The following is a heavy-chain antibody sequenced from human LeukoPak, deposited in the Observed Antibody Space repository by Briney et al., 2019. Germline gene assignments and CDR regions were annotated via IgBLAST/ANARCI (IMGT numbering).Heavy chain of an antibody. CDR1: GFTFSSYS. CDR3: ARGDIVATMASFDY. J-gene: IGHJ4*02. D-gene: IGHD5-12*01. V-gene: IGHV3-48*04. CDR2: ISSSSSTI. Sequence: GGSLRLSCAASGFTFSSYSMNWVRQAPGKGLEWVSYISSSSSTIYYADSVKGRFTISRDNAKNSLYLQMNSLRAEDTAVYYCARGDIVATMASFDYWGQGTLVTVSS.